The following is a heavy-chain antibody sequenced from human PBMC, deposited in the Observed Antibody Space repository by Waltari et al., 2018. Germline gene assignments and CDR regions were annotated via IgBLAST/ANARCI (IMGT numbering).Heavy chain of an antibody. CDR3: ARGRFGSNGMDV. J-gene: IGHJ6*02. Sequence: EVQLVESGGGLVQPGGSLRLSCAASGFTCSSYWMHWVRQDPGKGLVWVSRINRDGGSTNYVDSVKGRFTISRDNAKNTLYVQMNSLRAEDTAVYYCARGRFGSNGMDVWGQGTTVTVSS. CDR2: INRDGGST. V-gene: IGHV3-74*01. D-gene: IGHD3-10*01. CDR1: GFTCSSYW.